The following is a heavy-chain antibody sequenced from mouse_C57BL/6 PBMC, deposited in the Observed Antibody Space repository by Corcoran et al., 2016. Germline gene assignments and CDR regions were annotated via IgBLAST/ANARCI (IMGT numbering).Heavy chain of an antibody. CDR3: ARTGDGYYPGAY. V-gene: IGHV9-3*01. D-gene: IGHD2-3*01. CDR1: GYTFTTYG. J-gene: IGHJ3*01. CDR2: INTYSGVP. Sequence: QIQLVQSGPELKKPGETVKISCKASGYTFTTYGMSWVKQAPGKGLKWMGWINTYSGVPTYADDFKGRFAFSLETSASTAYLQINNLKNEDTATYFCARTGDGYYPGAYWGQGTLVTVSA.